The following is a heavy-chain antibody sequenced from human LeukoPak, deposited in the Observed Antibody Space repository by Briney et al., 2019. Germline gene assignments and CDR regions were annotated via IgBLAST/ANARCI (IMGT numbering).Heavy chain of an antibody. V-gene: IGHV4-34*01. CDR1: GGSFSGYY. Sequence: SETLSLTCAVYGGSFSGYYWSWICQPPGKGLEWIGEINHSGSTNYNPSLKSRVTISVDTSKNQFSLKLSSVTAADTAVYYCARGRDWGQGTLVTVSS. J-gene: IGHJ4*02. CDR3: ARGRD. CDR2: INHSGST.